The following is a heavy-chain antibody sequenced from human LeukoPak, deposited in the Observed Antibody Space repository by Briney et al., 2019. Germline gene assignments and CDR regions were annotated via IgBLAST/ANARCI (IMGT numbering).Heavy chain of an antibody. V-gene: IGHV3-30*18. J-gene: IGHJ3*02. Sequence: GRSLRLSCAASGFTFSSYGMHWVRQAPGKGLEWVAVISYDGSNKYYADSVKGRFTISRDNSKNTLYLQMNSLRAEDTAVYYCAEMGGPDAFDIWGQGTMVTVSS. D-gene: IGHD2-15*01. CDR2: ISYDGSNK. CDR3: AEMGGPDAFDI. CDR1: GFTFSSYG.